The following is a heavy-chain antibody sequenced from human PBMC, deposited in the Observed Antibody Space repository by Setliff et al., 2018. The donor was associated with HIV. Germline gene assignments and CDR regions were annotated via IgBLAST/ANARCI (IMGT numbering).Heavy chain of an antibody. CDR3: AKVDNGHCTSASCRDFDY. CDR1: GFTFSSYA. V-gene: IGHV3-23*01. J-gene: IGHJ4*02. D-gene: IGHD2-2*03. Sequence: PSETLSLSCAASGFTFSSYAMSWVRQAPGKGLEWVSGISGSGGSTYYSDSVKGRFTISRDNSKNTLYLQMNSLTAEDTAVYYCAKVDNGHCTSASCRDFDYWGQGTLVTVSS. CDR2: ISGSGGST.